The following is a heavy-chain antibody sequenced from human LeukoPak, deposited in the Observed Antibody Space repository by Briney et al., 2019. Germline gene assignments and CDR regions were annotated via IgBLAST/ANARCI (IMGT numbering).Heavy chain of an antibody. CDR2: INHSGST. V-gene: IGHV4-34*01. D-gene: IGHD3-22*01. CDR1: GGSFSGYY. J-gene: IGHJ4*02. CDR3: ARRAPPYYYDSSGYYL. Sequence: SETLSLTCAVYGGSFSGYYWSWIRQPPGKGLEWIGEINHSGSTNYNPSLKSRVTISVDTSKNQFSLKLSSVTAADTAAYYCARRAPPYYYDSSGYYLWGQGTLVTVSS.